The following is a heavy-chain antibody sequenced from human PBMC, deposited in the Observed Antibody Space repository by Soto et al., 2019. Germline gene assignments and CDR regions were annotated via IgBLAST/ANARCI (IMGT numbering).Heavy chain of an antibody. CDR3: ARSLFFSPTDTEPFDY. Sequence: GGSLRLSXAASRFSLSRYAMSWVRQAEGKGPVWVSSIIGGGNDAYYADSVKGRFTISRDNSQNTLYLQMSSLRADDTAVYYCARSLFFSPTDTEPFDYCGQGSLVTVSS. CDR1: RFSLSRYA. J-gene: IGHJ4*02. D-gene: IGHD1-1*01. V-gene: IGHV3-23*01. CDR2: IIGGGNDA.